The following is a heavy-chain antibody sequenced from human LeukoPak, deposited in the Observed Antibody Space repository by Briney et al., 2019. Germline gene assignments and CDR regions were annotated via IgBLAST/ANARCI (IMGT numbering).Heavy chain of an antibody. CDR2: IYPGDSDT. V-gene: IGHV5-51*01. Sequence: KVSCKASGYTFTNYGITWVRQAPGQGLEWMGIIYPGDSDTRYSPSFQGQVTISADKSISTAYLQWSSLKASDTAMYYCARRGIYYYYMDVWGKGTTVTVSS. CDR3: ARRGIYYYYMDV. J-gene: IGHJ6*03. CDR1: GYTFTNYG.